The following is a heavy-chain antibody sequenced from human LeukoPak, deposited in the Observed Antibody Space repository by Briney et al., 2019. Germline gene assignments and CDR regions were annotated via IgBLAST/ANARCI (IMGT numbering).Heavy chain of an antibody. CDR2: VYTSGTT. CDR1: GGSISSGDYY. D-gene: IGHD2-2*01. CDR3: ARDGRTTSWHPFDY. Sequence: SETLSLTCTVSGGSISSGDYYWNWIRQPAGKGLEWIGRVYTSGTTNYSPSLNSRVTISLDTSKNQFSLWLSSVTAADTAVYYCARDGRTTSWHPFDYWGQGTLVTVSS. J-gene: IGHJ4*02. V-gene: IGHV4-61*02.